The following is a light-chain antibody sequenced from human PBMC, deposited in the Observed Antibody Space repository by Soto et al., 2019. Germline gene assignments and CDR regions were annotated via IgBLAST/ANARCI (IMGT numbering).Light chain of an antibody. CDR3: SSYAGSYSFGV. Sequence: QSALTQPPSASGSPGQSVTISCTGTSRDVGGYNYVSWYQQHPGKAPKLMIFEVSKRPSGVPDRFSGSKSDNTASLTVSGLQAEDEADYYCSSYAGSYSFGVFGTGTKVTVL. CDR1: SRDVGGYNY. V-gene: IGLV2-8*01. CDR2: EVS. J-gene: IGLJ1*01.